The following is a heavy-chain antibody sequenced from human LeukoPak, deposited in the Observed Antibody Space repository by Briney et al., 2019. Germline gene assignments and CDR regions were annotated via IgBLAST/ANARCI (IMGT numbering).Heavy chain of an antibody. J-gene: IGHJ4*02. CDR3: AKDGDIAAADYYFDY. CDR2: ISYDGRDK. D-gene: IGHD6-13*01. Sequence: PARSLRLSCVASGFTFSTYAIHWVRQAPGKGLEWVAVISYDGRDKYHADSVKGRFTISRDNSKNTLYLQMNSLRAEDTAVYYCAKDGDIAAADYYFDYWGQGTLVTVSS. CDR1: GFTFSTYA. V-gene: IGHV3-30*04.